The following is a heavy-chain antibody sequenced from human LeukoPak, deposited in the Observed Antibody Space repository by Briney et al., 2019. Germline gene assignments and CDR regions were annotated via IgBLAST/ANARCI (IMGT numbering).Heavy chain of an antibody. CDR3: ASVHYAMDV. Sequence: GGSLRLSCAASGFTFSSYEMNWVRQAPEKGLEWVSYISSSDSTIYYADSVKGRFTISRDNAKNSLYLQMNSLRAEDTAVYYCASVHYAMDVWGQGTTVTVSS. V-gene: IGHV3-48*03. J-gene: IGHJ6*02. CDR1: GFTFSSYE. CDR2: ISSSDSTI.